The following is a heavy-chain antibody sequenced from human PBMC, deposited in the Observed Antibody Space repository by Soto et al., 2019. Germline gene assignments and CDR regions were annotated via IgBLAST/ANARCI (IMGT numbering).Heavy chain of an antibody. Sequence: EVHLLESGGDLVRPGGSLRLSCVASGFDFSRYTISWVRQAPGKGLEWVSGIYGSATATLHADSVKGRFSIVRDNSRNTVFLQMSDLRPDDTAIYYCAKDKHPDGIWDIDYWGQGTRVTVS. D-gene: IGHD1-26*01. CDR3: AKDKHPDGIWDIDY. CDR1: GFDFSRYT. J-gene: IGHJ4*02. CDR2: IYGSATAT. V-gene: IGHV3-23*01.